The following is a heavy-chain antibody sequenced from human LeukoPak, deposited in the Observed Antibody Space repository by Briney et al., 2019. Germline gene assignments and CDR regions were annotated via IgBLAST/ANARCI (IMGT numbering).Heavy chain of an antibody. J-gene: IGHJ4*02. D-gene: IGHD3-10*01. V-gene: IGHV3-21*01. CDR3: ARNYGSGTSLDY. CDR2: IGSSSSYI. Sequence: GGSLRLSCAASGFTFSSYSMNWVRQAPGKGLEWVSSIGSSSSYIYYADSVKGRFTISRDNAKNSLYLQMNSLRAEDTAVYYCARNYGSGTSLDYWGQGTLVTVSS. CDR1: GFTFSSYS.